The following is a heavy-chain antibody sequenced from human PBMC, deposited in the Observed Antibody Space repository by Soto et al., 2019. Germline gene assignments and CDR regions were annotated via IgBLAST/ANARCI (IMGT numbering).Heavy chain of an antibody. CDR3: ASGLVWYYYYYYGMDV. V-gene: IGHV1-69*01. J-gene: IGHJ6*02. CDR2: IIPIFGTA. D-gene: IGHD2-8*02. CDR1: GGTFSSYA. Sequence: QVQLVQSGAEVKKPGSSVKVSCKASGGTFSSYAISWVRQAPGQGLEWMGGIIPIFGTANYAQKFQGGVTITADESTSTAYMELSSLRSEDTAVYYCASGLVWYYYYYYGMDVWGQGTTVTVSS.